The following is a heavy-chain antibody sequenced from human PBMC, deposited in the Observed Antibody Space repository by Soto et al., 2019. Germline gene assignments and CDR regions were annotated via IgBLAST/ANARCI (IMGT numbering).Heavy chain of an antibody. D-gene: IGHD1-1*01. CDR3: ATDQLSLLDYDY. V-gene: IGHV3-21*01. CDR2: ISSTSIYI. J-gene: IGHJ4*02. CDR1: GFTFSSYS. Sequence: EVQLVESGGGLVQPGGSLRLSCAASGFTFSSYSMNWVRQAPGKGLEWVSTISSTSIYIYYADSVRGRFTISRDNAKNSLYLQMNSLRAEDTAVYYCATDQLSLLDYDYWAQGTLVTVSS.